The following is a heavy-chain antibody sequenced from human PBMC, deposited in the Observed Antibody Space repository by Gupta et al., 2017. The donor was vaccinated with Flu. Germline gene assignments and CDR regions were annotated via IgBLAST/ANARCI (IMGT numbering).Heavy chain of an antibody. V-gene: IGHV4-38-2*01. CDR3: ARVRGLMVREKNWFDP. CDR2: IYHSGST. CDR1: GYSISSGYY. D-gene: IGHD3-10*01. Sequence: QVQLQESGPGLVKPSETLSLTCAVSGYSISSGYYWGWIRQPPGKGLEWIGSIYHSGSTYYNPSLKSRVTISVDTSKNQFSLKLSSVTAADTAVYYCARVRGLMVREKNWFDPWGQGTLVTVSS. J-gene: IGHJ5*02.